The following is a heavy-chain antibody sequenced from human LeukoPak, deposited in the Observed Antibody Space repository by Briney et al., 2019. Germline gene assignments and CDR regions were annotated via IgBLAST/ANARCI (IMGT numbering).Heavy chain of an antibody. Sequence: GGSLRLSCAASGFTFSGYAMHWVRQAPGKGLVWVSRINTDGSSTSYADSVRGRFTISRDNAKNTLYLQMNSLRAEDTAVYYCVRDLTPTLQPSDYWGQGTLVTVSS. D-gene: IGHD2/OR15-2a*01. J-gene: IGHJ4*02. V-gene: IGHV3-74*01. CDR1: GFTFSGYA. CDR2: INTDGSST. CDR3: VRDLTPTLQPSDY.